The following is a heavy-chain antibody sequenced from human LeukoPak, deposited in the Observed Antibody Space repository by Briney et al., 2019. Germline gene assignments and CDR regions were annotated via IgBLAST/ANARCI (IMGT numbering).Heavy chain of an antibody. J-gene: IGHJ4*02. CDR3: ARDAGSMLWFGELFPYYFDY. D-gene: IGHD3-10*01. CDR2: IKQDGSEK. CDR1: GFTFSSYW. Sequence: GGSLRLSCAASGFTFSSYWMSWVRQAPGKGLEWVANIKQDGSEKYYVDSVKGRFTISRDNAKNSLYLQMNSLRAEDTAVYYCARDAGSMLWFGELFPYYFDYWGQGTLVTVSS. V-gene: IGHV3-7*01.